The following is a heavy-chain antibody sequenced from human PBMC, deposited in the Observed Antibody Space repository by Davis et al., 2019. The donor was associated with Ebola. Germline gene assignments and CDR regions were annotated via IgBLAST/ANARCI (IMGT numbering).Heavy chain of an antibody. J-gene: IGHJ6*02. D-gene: IGHD3-10*01. CDR3: ASMIPPYGSGSVYYYGMDV. Sequence: SVKVSCKASGGTFSSYAISWVRQAPGQGLEWMGGIIPIFGTANYAQKFQGRVTITADESTSTAYMELSSLRSEDTAVYYCASMIPPYGSGSVYYYGMDVWGQGTTVTVSS. CDR2: IIPIFGTA. V-gene: IGHV1-69*13. CDR1: GGTFSSYA.